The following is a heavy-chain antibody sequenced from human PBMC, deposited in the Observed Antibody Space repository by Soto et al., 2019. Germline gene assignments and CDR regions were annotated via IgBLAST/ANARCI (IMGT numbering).Heavy chain of an antibody. D-gene: IGHD2-2*01. V-gene: IGHV1-69*01. CDR3: ARARGGCPGTSCYPYFYYGLDV. J-gene: IGHJ6*02. Sequence: QVQLVQSGAEVKGPGSSVKVSCKASGGTFSNYAINWVRQAPGQGLEWMGGILPIFGTAKYAQTFQGRVTITADRCTSTSFVELSSLRSEDPAVHYWARARGGCPGTSCYPYFYYGLDVWGQGTTVTVAS. CDR1: GGTFSNYA. CDR2: ILPIFGTA.